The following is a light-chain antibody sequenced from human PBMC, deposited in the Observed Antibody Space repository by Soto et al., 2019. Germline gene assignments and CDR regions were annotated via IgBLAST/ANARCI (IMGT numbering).Light chain of an antibody. J-gene: IGKJ4*01. CDR1: QSVSSY. CDR2: DAS. V-gene: IGKV3-11*01. Sequence: EIVLTQSPAILSVSPGERATLSCRASQSVSSYLAWYQQKPGQAPRLLIYDASNRATGIPARFSGSGSGTDFTLTISSLEPEDFAVYYCQQRSNWPLTFGGGTKVDIK. CDR3: QQRSNWPLT.